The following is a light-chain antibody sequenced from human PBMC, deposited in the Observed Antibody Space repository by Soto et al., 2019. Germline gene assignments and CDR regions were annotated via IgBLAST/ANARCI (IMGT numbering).Light chain of an antibody. V-gene: IGLV2-14*01. J-gene: IGLJ1*01. CDR2: EVS. CDR1: SSDVGLYDF. CDR3: NSYTRFSTYV. Sequence: QSVLTQPASVSGSPGQSITISCTGASSDVGLYDFVSWYQHHLGKAPKLLIFEVSYRPSGVSSRFSGSKSGNTASLTISGLQAEDEADYYCNSYTRFSTYVFGTGTKVTVL.